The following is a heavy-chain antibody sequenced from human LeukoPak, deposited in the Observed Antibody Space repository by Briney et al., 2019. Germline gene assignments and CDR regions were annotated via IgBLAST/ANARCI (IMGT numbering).Heavy chain of an antibody. CDR3: ARDHRESLYDSWSAFDP. Sequence: SETLSLTCTVSGGSISSPNYYWRWIRQPAGRGLEWIGRVYTSGSTDYNPTLKSRLTISLDTSKNQFSLKLSSVTAADTAVYYCARDHRESLYDSWSAFDPWGQGTLVTVSS. D-gene: IGHD3-3*01. CDR2: VYTSGST. CDR1: GGSISSPNYY. J-gene: IGHJ5*02. V-gene: IGHV4-61*02.